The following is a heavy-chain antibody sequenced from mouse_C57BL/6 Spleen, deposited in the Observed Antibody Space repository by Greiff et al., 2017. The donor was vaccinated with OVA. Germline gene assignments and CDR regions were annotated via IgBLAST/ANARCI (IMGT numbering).Heavy chain of an antibody. D-gene: IGHD1-1*01. CDR1: GFTFSSYA. CDR3: ARESYYGSSLDY. J-gene: IGHJ4*01. Sequence: DVMLVESGGGLVKPGGSLKLSCAASGFTFSSYAMSWVRQTPEKRLEWVATISDGGSYTYYPDNVKGRFTISRDNAKNNLYLQMSHLKSEDTAMYYCARESYYGSSLDYWGQGTSVTVSS. CDR2: ISDGGSYT. V-gene: IGHV5-4*01.